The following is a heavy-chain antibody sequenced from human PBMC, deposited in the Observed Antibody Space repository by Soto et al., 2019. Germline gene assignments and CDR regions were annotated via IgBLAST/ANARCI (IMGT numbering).Heavy chain of an antibody. Sequence: EVQLVESGGGLVKPGGSLRLSCAASGFTFSSYSMNWVRQAPGKGLEWVSSISSSSSYIYYADSVKGRFTISRDNAKNSLYLQLNSLRAEDTAVYYCARSASRYCSGGSCYSGGYYWGQGTLVNGSS. J-gene: IGHJ4*02. CDR1: GFTFSSYS. V-gene: IGHV3-21*01. CDR2: ISSSSSYI. CDR3: ARSASRYCSGGSCYSGGYY. D-gene: IGHD2-15*01.